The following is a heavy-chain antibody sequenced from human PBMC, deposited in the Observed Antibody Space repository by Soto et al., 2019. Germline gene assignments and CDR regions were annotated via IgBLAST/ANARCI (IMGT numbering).Heavy chain of an antibody. V-gene: IGHV1-8*01. CDR3: ARGRGIVLMGYADYYYSGMDV. Sequence: QVQLVQSGAEVKKPGASVKVSCKASGYTFTSYDINWVRQATGQGLEWMGWMNPNSGNTGYAQKFQGRVTMTRNTSIXXAXRXXSSLRSEDTAVYYCARGRGIVLMGYADYYYSGMDVWGQGTTVTVSS. CDR1: GYTFTSYD. D-gene: IGHD2-8*01. J-gene: IGHJ6*02. CDR2: MNPNSGNT.